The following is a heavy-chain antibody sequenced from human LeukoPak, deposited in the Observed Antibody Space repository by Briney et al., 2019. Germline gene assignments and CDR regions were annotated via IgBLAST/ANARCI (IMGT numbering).Heavy chain of an antibody. Sequence: SETLSLTCAVYGGSFSGYYWSWIRQPPGKGLEWIGEINHSGSTNYNPSLKSRVTISVDTSKNQFSLKLSSVTAADTAVYYCASPSGSYTIDYWGQGTLVTVSS. CDR1: GGSFSGYY. J-gene: IGHJ4*02. D-gene: IGHD1-26*01. V-gene: IGHV4-34*01. CDR3: ASPSGSYTIDY. CDR2: INHSGST.